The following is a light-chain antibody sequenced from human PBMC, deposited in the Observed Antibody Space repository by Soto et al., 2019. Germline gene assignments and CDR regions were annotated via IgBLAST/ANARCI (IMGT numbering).Light chain of an antibody. CDR2: EVS. CDR1: SSDVGAYNY. Sequence: QSALTQPPSASGSPGQSVTISCTGTSSDVGAYNYVSWYQQHPGKAPKLMIYEVSKRPSGVPDRFSGSKSGNTASLTVSGLQAADEADYYCSSTAGSKNYVLGTGTK. J-gene: IGLJ1*01. CDR3: SSTAGSKNYV. V-gene: IGLV2-8*01.